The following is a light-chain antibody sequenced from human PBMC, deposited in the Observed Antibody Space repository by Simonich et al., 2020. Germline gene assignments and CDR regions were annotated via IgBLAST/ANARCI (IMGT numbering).Light chain of an antibody. Sequence: EIVMTQSPATLSVSPGERATLTCRASQRVNSTLAWYQQKPGQAHRLLIYGASTRATGIPARFSGSGSGTEFTLTISSMQSEDFAVYYCQQYNNWPWTFGQGTKVEIK. CDR1: QRVNST. CDR3: QQYNNWPWT. J-gene: IGKJ1*01. CDR2: GAS. V-gene: IGKV3-15*01.